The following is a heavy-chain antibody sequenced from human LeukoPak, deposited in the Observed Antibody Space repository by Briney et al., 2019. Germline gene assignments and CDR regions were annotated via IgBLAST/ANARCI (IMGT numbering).Heavy chain of an antibody. V-gene: IGHV1-69*04. Sequence: GASVKVSCKASGGTFSSYAISWVRQAPGQGLEWMGRIIPILGIANYAQKFQGRVTITADKSTSTAYMELSSLRSEDTAVYYCARGPRYSSSWSNGGYYYGMDVWGQGTTVTVSS. CDR1: GGTFSSYA. D-gene: IGHD6-13*01. J-gene: IGHJ6*02. CDR2: IIPILGIA. CDR3: ARGPRYSSSWSNGGYYYGMDV.